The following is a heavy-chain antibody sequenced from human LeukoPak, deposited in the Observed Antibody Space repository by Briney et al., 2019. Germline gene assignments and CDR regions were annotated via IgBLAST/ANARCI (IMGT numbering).Heavy chain of an antibody. Sequence: SETLSLTCAVYGVSFSGYHWSWIRQPPGKGLEWIGEINHSGSTNYNPSLKSRVTISVDTSKNQFSLKLSSVTAADTAVYYCARGRRGIGSGWYVYWGQGTLVTVSS. CDR3: ARGRRGIGSGWYVY. D-gene: IGHD6-19*01. J-gene: IGHJ4*02. V-gene: IGHV4-34*01. CDR1: GVSFSGYH. CDR2: INHSGST.